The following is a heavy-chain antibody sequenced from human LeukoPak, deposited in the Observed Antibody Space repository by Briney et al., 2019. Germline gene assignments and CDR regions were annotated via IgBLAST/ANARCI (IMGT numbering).Heavy chain of an antibody. J-gene: IGHJ3*02. CDR2: ISGSGGST. Sequence: PGGSLRLSCAASGFTFSSYGMSWVRQAPGKGLEWVSAISGSGGSTYYADSVKGRFTISRDNSKNTLYLQMNSLRAEDTAVYYCAKMGVGGSPCSGGSCYSTLFKAFDIWGQGTMVTVSS. CDR3: AKMGVGGSPCSGGSCYSTLFKAFDI. D-gene: IGHD2-15*01. CDR1: GFTFSSYG. V-gene: IGHV3-23*01.